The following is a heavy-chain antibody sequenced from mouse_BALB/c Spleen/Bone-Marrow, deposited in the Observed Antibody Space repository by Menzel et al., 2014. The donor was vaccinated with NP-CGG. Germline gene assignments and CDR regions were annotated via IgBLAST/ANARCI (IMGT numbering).Heavy chain of an antibody. J-gene: IGHJ4*01. CDR3: ARWEYYAMDY. CDR2: IDPANGNT. D-gene: IGHD4-1*01. Sequence: VQLQQSGAELVKPGASVKSSCTASGFNIKDTYMHWVKQRPEQGPEWIGRIDPANGNTKYDPKFQGKATITADTSSNTAYLQLSSLTSEDTAVYYCARWEYYAMDYWGQGTSVTVSS. CDR1: GFNIKDTY. V-gene: IGHV14-3*02.